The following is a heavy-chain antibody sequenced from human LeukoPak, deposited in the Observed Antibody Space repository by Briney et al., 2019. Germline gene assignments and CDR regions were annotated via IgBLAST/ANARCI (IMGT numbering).Heavy chain of an antibody. CDR3: ASTSLYYYDTSAYPGVFDY. CDR2: IYYSGST. Sequence: SETLSLTCTVSGGSINSDYWSWVRQPPGKGLEWIGYIYYSGSTNYNPSLKSRVTISVDTSKNQFSLKLSSVTAADTAVYYCASTSLYYYDTSAYPGVFDYWGQGTLVTVSS. D-gene: IGHD3-22*01. CDR1: GGSINSDY. J-gene: IGHJ4*02. V-gene: IGHV4-59*01.